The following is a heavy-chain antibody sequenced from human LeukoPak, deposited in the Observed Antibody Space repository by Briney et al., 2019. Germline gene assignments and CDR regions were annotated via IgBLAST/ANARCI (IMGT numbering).Heavy chain of an antibody. J-gene: IGHJ5*02. CDR3: ARDRCASTSCHGEIDP. D-gene: IGHD2-2*01. CDR1: GGSISSGSYY. Sequence: PSETPSLTCTVSGGSISSGSYYWSWIRQPAGKGLEWIGRIYSSGSTSYNPSLKSRVTMSVDTSDNQLSLRLSSVTVADTAVYYCARDRCASTSCHGEIDPWGQGTLVTVSS. CDR2: IYSSGST. V-gene: IGHV4-61*02.